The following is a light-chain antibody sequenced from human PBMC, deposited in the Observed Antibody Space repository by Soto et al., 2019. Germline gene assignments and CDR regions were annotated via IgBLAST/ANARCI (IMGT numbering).Light chain of an antibody. Sequence: DIQLTQSPSTLSASVGDRVTITCRASQSISSWLAWYQQKPGKAPKLLLYQASSLQSGVPSRFSGSGSGTEFTLANSRLQPDDFATYFCQSGVTFGGGSKVEIK. CDR3: QSGVT. CDR2: QAS. V-gene: IGKV1-5*03. J-gene: IGKJ4*01. CDR1: QSISSW.